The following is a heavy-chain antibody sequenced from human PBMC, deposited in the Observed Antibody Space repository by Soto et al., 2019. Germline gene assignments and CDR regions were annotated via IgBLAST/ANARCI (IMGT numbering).Heavy chain of an antibody. CDR2: IGTAGDT. D-gene: IGHD1-20*01. CDR1: GFTFSSYD. J-gene: IGHJ6*02. CDR3: ARDLSNWNDSDYYCYGMDV. V-gene: IGHV3-13*01. Sequence: GVLRLSCAASGFTFSSYDMHWVRQATGKGLEWVSAIGTAGDTYYPGSVKGRFTISRENAKNSLYLQMNSLRAEDTAVYYCARDLSNWNDSDYYCYGMDVWGQGTTVTVS.